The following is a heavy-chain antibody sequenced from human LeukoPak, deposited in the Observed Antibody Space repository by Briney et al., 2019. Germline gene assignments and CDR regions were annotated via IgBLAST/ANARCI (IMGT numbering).Heavy chain of an antibody. Sequence: KPGGSLRLSCAASGFTFSSYTMNWVRQGPGKGLEWVSCISSSSSYIYYADSVKGRFTISRDNAKNSLYLQVNSLRAEDTAVYYCARGEDSYGPPDYYYYMDVWGKGTTVTVSS. CDR2: ISSSSSYI. J-gene: IGHJ6*03. D-gene: IGHD5-18*01. CDR3: ARGEDSYGPPDYYYYMDV. V-gene: IGHV3-21*01. CDR1: GFTFSSYT.